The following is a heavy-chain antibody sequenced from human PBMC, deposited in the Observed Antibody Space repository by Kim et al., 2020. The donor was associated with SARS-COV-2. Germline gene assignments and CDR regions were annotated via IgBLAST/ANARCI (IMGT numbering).Heavy chain of an antibody. D-gene: IGHD3-10*01. V-gene: IGHV3-73*01. J-gene: IGHJ4*02. Sequence: AYAASVKGRFTISRDDSKNTAYLQMNSLKTEDTAVYYCTRPGVGYGSGDYWGQGTLVTVSS. CDR3: TRPGVGYGSGDY.